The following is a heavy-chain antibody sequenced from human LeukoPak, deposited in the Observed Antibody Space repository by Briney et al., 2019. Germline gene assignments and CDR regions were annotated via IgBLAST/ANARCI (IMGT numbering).Heavy chain of an antibody. J-gene: IGHJ4*02. D-gene: IGHD3-10*01. CDR3: AKDLGGYYGSGSPDY. Sequence: GGSLRLSCAASGFTFDDYAMHWVRQAPGKGLEWVSGISWNSGSIGYADSVKGRFAISRDNAKNSLYLQMNSLRAEDTALYYCAKDLGGYYGSGSPDYWGQGTLVTVSS. CDR2: ISWNSGSI. V-gene: IGHV3-9*01. CDR1: GFTFDDYA.